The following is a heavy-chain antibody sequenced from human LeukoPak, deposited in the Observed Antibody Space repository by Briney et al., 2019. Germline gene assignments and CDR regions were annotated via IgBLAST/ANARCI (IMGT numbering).Heavy chain of an antibody. CDR3: AKHGGRYSDS. J-gene: IGHJ4*02. D-gene: IGHD4-23*01. V-gene: IGHV4-4*02. CDR1: GGSISTNTW. Sequence: SETLSLTCAVSGGSISTNTWWSWVRQPPGKRLEWIGQTSHDGNADYTPSLKSRVTISVDKSKNQLSLKLNSVTAADSAVYYCAKHGGRYSDSWGQGTLVTVSS. CDR2: TSHDGNA.